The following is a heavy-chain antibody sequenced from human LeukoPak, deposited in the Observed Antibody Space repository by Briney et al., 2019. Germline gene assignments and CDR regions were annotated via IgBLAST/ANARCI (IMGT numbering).Heavy chain of an antibody. CDR1: GYTFTGYY. Sequence: ASVKVSCKSSGYTFTGYYMHWVRQAPGQGLEWMGWINPNSGGTNYAQKFLGRATMTRDTSSSTAYMELSRLRSDDTAVYYCARAVDTAMVTCDYWGQGTLVTVSS. CDR3: ARAVDTAMVTCDY. D-gene: IGHD5-18*01. CDR2: INPNSGGT. V-gene: IGHV1-2*02. J-gene: IGHJ4*02.